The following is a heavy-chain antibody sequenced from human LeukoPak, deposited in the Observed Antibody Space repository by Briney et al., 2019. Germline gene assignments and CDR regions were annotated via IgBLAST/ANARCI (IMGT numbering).Heavy chain of an antibody. CDR1: GFTFSSYG. V-gene: IGHV3-30*18. Sequence: PGGSLRLSCAASGFTFSSYGMHWVRQAPGKGLEWVAVISYDGSNKYYADSVKGRFTISRDNSKNTLYLQMNSLRAEDTAVYYCAKDRHYYDSSGYYHWGQGTLVTVSS. CDR2: ISYDGSNK. D-gene: IGHD3-22*01. CDR3: AKDRHYYDSSGYYH. J-gene: IGHJ4*02.